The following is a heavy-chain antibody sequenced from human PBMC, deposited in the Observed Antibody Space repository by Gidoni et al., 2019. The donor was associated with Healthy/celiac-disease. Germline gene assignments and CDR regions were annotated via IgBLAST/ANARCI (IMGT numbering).Heavy chain of an antibody. J-gene: IGHJ4*02. CDR3: ARMSQVLVLTYYFDY. CDR2: ISYDGSNK. Sequence: HWVRQAPGKGLEWVAVISYDGSNKYYADSVKGRFTISRDNSKNTLYLQMNSLRAEDTAVYYCARMSQVLVLTYYFDYWGQGTLVTVSS. D-gene: IGHD6-6*01. V-gene: IGHV3-30-3*01.